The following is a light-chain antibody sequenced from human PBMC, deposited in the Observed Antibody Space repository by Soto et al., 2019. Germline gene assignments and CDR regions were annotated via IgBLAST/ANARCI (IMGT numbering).Light chain of an antibody. Sequence: ETVMTQSPATLSVSPWERATLSCRASQSVNTKLAWYQHKPGQAPRLLIYDTSTRATGIPARFSGSGSGTKFTLTISSQQSEDFAVYCCQQYNNCYTYGQGTKLEIK. V-gene: IGKV3-15*01. CDR1: QSVNTK. CDR2: DTS. CDR3: QQYNNCYT. J-gene: IGKJ2*01.